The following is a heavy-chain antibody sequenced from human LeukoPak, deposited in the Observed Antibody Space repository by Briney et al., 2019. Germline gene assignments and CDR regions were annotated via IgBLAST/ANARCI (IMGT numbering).Heavy chain of an antibody. J-gene: IGHJ6*02. V-gene: IGHV1-24*01. CDR1: GYTLTELS. Sequence: GASVKVSCKVSGYTLTELSMHWVRQAPGKGLEWMGGFDPEDGETIYAQKIQGRVTMTEGTSTDTAYMELSSLRSEDTAVYYCATGSSGYDYYYYYGMDVWGQGTTVTVSS. CDR2: FDPEDGET. D-gene: IGHD3-22*01. CDR3: ATGSSGYDYYYYYGMDV.